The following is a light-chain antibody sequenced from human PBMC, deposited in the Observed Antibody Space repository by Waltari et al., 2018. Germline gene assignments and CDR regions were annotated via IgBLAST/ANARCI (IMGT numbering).Light chain of an antibody. J-gene: IGLJ3*02. V-gene: IGLV2-14*01. CDR1: SSDIGAYNY. Sequence: QSALTQPASVSGSPGQSITISCTGTSSDIGAYNYVSWYQQHPGQAPKLMISEVTNRPSGVPDRFSGSKSGNTASLRISGLQAEDEADYYCSSYRSRNTPVLFGGGTTLTVV. CDR3: SSYRSRNTPVL. CDR2: EVT.